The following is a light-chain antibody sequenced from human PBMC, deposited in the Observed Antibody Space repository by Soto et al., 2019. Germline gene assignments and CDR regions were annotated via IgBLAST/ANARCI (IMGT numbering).Light chain of an antibody. CDR3: QHYGGGSRIT. CDR2: GAS. J-gene: IGKJ5*01. Sequence: IVLTQSPGTLSLSRGERTTLSFTAIQSVGSSFLAWYQQKPGQAPRLLISGASSRATGIPDRFSGSGSGTDFTLTITRLEPEDFALYYCQHYGGGSRITFGQGTRLEIK. CDR1: QSVGSSF. V-gene: IGKV3-20*01.